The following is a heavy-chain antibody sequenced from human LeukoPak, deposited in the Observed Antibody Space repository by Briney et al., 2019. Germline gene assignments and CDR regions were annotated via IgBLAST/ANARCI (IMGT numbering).Heavy chain of an antibody. CDR3: ARGWARGYDFWSDNWFDP. J-gene: IGHJ5*02. V-gene: IGHV4-61*02. CDR2: IYTSGST. CDR1: GGSISSGSYY. D-gene: IGHD3-3*01. Sequence: SETLSLTCTVSGGSISSGSYYWSWIRQPAGTGLEWIGRIYTSGSTNYNPSLKSRVTISVDTSKNQFSLKLSSVTAADTAVYYCARGWARGYDFWSDNWFDPWGQGTLVTVSS.